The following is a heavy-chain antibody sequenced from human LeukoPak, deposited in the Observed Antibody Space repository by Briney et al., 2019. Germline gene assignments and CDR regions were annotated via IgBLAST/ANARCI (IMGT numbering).Heavy chain of an antibody. Sequence: PSETLSLTCAVYGGSFSGKYWTWIRQPPGKGLEWIGEITYSGSIYYKPSLKSRVTISVDTSKNQFSLKLNSVTAADSAMYYCARDLMTWGRGTLVAVSS. CDR1: GGSFSGKY. CDR3: ARDLMT. V-gene: IGHV4-34*01. CDR2: ITYSGSI. J-gene: IGHJ4*02.